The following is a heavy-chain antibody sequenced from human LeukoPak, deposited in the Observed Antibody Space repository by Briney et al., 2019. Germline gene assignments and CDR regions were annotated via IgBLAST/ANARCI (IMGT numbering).Heavy chain of an antibody. V-gene: IGHV3-21*01. Sequence: GGSLRLSCAASGFTFSSYSMNWVRQAPGKGLEWVSSISSSSSYIHYADSVKGRFTISRDNAKNSLYLQMNSLRAEDTAVYYCARDGGLYDGSGGLLARWGQGTLVTVSS. CDR1: GFTFSSYS. CDR3: ARDGGLYDGSGGLLAR. D-gene: IGHD3-22*01. CDR2: ISSSSSYI. J-gene: IGHJ4*02.